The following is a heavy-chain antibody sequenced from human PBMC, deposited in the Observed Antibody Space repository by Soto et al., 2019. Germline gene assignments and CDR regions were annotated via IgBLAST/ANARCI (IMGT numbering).Heavy chain of an antibody. V-gene: IGHV3-21*01. D-gene: IGHD2-2*01. CDR2: ISSSSSYI. CDR3: ATPAAANFDY. J-gene: IGHJ4*02. CDR1: GFTFSSYS. Sequence: PGGSLRLSCAASGFTFSSYSMNWVRQAPGKGLEWVSSISSSSSYIYYADSVKGRFTISRDNAKNSLYLQMNSLRAEDTAVYYCATPAAANFDYWGQGTPVTVSS.